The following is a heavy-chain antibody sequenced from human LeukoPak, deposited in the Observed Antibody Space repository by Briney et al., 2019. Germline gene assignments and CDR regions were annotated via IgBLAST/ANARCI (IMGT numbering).Heavy chain of an antibody. D-gene: IGHD3-22*01. CDR2: INHSGST. CDR3: ARGEAMYYYDSSGYYSFDY. J-gene: IGHJ4*02. Sequence: SETLSLTCAVYGGSFSGYYWSWIRQPPGKGLEWIGEINHSGSTNYNPSLKSRVTISVDTSKNQFSLKLSSVTAADTAVYYCARGEAMYYYDSSGYYSFDYWGQGTLVTVPS. V-gene: IGHV4-34*01. CDR1: GGSFSGYY.